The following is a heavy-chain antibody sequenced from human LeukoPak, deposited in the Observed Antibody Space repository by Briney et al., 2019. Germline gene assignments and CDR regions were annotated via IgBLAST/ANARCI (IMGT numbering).Heavy chain of an antibody. D-gene: IGHD6-13*01. CDR3: ARDGGWYSSSWYYNNWFDP. CDR1: GFTFSSYS. Sequence: GGSLTLSCAASGFTFSSYSMNWVRQAPGKELEWVSSISSSSSYIYYADSVKGRFTISRDNAKNSLYLQMNSLRAEDTAVYYCARDGGWYSSSWYYNNWFDPWGQGTLDTVSS. V-gene: IGHV3-21*01. CDR2: ISSSSSYI. J-gene: IGHJ5*02.